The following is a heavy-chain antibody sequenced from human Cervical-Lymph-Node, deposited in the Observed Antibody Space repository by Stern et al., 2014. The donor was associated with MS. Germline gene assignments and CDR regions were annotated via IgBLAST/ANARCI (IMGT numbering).Heavy chain of an antibody. CDR3: VRRTVRSGYCFDS. CDR2: MYYSGST. V-gene: IGHV4-39*01. D-gene: IGHD1/OR15-1a*01. J-gene: IGHJ4*02. Sequence: QLQLQESGPGLVKPSETLSLTCSVSGGSLSSRGYYWGWIRQPPGKGLEWIVSMYYSGSTYYNPSLKSRVTISGDTSRNQFSLWLTSVTAADTAVYYCVRRTVRSGYCFDSWGQGTLVTVSS. CDR1: GGSLSSRGYY.